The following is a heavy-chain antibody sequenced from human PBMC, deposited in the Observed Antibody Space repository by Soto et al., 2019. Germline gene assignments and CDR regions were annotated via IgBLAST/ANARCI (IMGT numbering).Heavy chain of an antibody. J-gene: IGHJ4*02. Sequence: SETLSLTCAVYGGSFSGYYWSWIRQPPGTGLEKIGAINHSGSTNYNPFLKSRVTISVDTSKNQFSLKLSSVTAADTAVYYCARRITMVRGVIRYFDYWGQGTLVTVSS. CDR2: INHSGST. V-gene: IGHV4-34*01. CDR3: ARRITMVRGVIRYFDY. CDR1: GGSFSGYY. D-gene: IGHD3-10*01.